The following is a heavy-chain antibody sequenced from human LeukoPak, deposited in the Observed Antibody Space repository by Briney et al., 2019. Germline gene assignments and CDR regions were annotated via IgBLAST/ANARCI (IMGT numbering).Heavy chain of an antibody. J-gene: IGHJ6*02. D-gene: IGHD3/OR15-3a*01. Sequence: ASVKVSCKASGYTFTSYAMHWVRQAPGQRLEWMGWINAGNGNTKYSQKFQGRVTITRDTSASTAYMELSSLNSEDTAVYYCARDLKGGLAGRGYYYGMDVWGQGTTVTVSS. CDR1: GYTFTSYA. V-gene: IGHV1-3*01. CDR2: INAGNGNT. CDR3: ARDLKGGLAGRGYYYGMDV.